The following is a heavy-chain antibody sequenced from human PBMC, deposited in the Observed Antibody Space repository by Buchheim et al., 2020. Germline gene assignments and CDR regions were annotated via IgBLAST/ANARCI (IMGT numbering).Heavy chain of an antibody. CDR3: ASGRCGGGTCYFDY. CDR2: ICGDGSNK. Sequence: QVQLVESGGGVVQVGRSLRLSCAASGFTFRNYGMHWVRQAPGKGLEWVTLICGDGSNKNYADSVKGRFTISRDNSKNTLYLQMNSLRAEDTAVYYCASGRCGGGTCYFDYWGQGNL. D-gene: IGHD2-15*01. CDR1: GFTFRNYG. V-gene: IGHV3-33*01. J-gene: IGHJ4*02.